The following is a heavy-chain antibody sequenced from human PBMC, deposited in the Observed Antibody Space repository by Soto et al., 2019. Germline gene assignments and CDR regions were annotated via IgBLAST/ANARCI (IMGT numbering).Heavy chain of an antibody. V-gene: IGHV1-18*01. CDR1: GYTFTSYG. CDR2: INAYNGNT. Sequence: ASVKVSCKASGYTFTSYGISWVRQAPGQGLEWMGWINAYNGNTNYAQKLQGRVTMTTATSTNTVFLELRSLKSDDTAIYYCARDRLRGYDSSGFYSWGQGNMVTFSS. D-gene: IGHD3-22*01. J-gene: IGHJ4*02. CDR3: ARDRLRGYDSSGFYS.